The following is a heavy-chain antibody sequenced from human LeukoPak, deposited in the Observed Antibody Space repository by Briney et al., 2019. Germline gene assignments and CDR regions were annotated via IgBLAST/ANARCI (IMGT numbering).Heavy chain of an antibody. Sequence: PSETLSLTCTVSGGSISSSSYYWGWIRQPPGKGLEWIGSIYYSGSTYYNPSLKSRVTISVDTSKNQFSLKLSSVTAADSAVYYCAREATQWLVHRYFQHWGQGTLVTVSS. CDR3: AREATQWLVHRYFQH. CDR1: GGSISSSSYY. J-gene: IGHJ1*01. CDR2: IYYSGST. V-gene: IGHV4-39*07. D-gene: IGHD6-19*01.